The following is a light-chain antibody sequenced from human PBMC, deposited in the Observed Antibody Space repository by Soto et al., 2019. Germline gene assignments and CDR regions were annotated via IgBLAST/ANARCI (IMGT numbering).Light chain of an antibody. V-gene: IGLV1-44*01. J-gene: IGLJ1*01. CDR3: AAWDDSLNGYV. CDR2: RFN. Sequence: QSVLTQPPSASGTPGQRVSISCSGSSSNIGSNTVNWYQQLPGTAPKLLIYRFNQRPSGVPDRFSGSKSGTSASLAISGLQSEDEADYYCAAWDDSLNGYVFGTGTKLPVL. CDR1: SSNIGSNT.